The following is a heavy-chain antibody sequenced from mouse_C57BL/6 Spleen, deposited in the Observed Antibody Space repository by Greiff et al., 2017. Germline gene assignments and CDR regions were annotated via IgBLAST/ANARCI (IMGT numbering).Heavy chain of an antibody. CDR2: IYPGDGGT. J-gene: IGHJ2*01. D-gene: IGHD1-1*01. CDR3: ARPYGSSYEGYYFDY. Sequence: VKLQESGPELVKPGASVKISCKASGYAFSSSWMNWVKQRPGKGLEWIGRIYPGDGGTNYNGKFKGKATLTADKSSSTAYMELSSLTSEDSAVYFCARPYGSSYEGYYFDYWGQGTTLTVSS. CDR1: GYAFSSSW. V-gene: IGHV1-82*01.